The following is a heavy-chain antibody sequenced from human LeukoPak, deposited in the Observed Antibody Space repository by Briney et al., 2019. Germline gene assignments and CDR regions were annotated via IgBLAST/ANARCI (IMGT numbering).Heavy chain of an antibody. Sequence: GGSLRLSCTASGFAFSSYAMSWVRQAPGVGLEWVSAIDGGGGRTWHADSVRGRFTISRDNSKNTLFMQMNSLRAEDTAVYYCGVAYYDSSGYYPIDYWGQGTLVTVSS. D-gene: IGHD3-22*01. V-gene: IGHV3-23*01. J-gene: IGHJ4*02. CDR2: IDGGGGRT. CDR3: GVAYYDSSGYYPIDY. CDR1: GFAFSSYA.